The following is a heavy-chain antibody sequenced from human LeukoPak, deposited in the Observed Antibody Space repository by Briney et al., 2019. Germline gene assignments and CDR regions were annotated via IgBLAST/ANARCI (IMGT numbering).Heavy chain of an antibody. V-gene: IGHV3-73*01. CDR3: TTLNDFGVVWGFDY. CDR1: GFTFSGSA. Sequence: GGSLRLSCAASGFTFSGSAMHWVRQASGKGLEWVGRIRSKANSYATAYAASVKGRFTISRDDSKNTAYLQMNSLKTEDTAVYYCTTLNDFGVVWGFDYWGQGTLVTVSS. CDR2: IRSKANSYAT. D-gene: IGHD3-3*01. J-gene: IGHJ4*02.